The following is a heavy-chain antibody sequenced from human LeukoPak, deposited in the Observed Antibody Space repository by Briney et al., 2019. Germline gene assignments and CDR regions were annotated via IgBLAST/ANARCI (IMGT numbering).Heavy chain of an antibody. CDR1: GGSISSYY. V-gene: IGHV4-4*07. CDR3: ARDSYYDSSGYYLYDAFDI. J-gene: IGHJ3*02. Sequence: SETLSLTCIVSGGSISSYYWSWIRQPAGKGLEWIGRIYTSGSTNYNPSLKSRVTMSVDTSKNQFSLKLSSVTAADTAVYYCARDSYYDSSGYYLYDAFDIWGQGTMVTVSS. D-gene: IGHD3-22*01. CDR2: IYTSGST.